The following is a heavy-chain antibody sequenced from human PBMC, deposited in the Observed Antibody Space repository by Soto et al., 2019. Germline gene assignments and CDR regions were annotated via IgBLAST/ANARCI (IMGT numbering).Heavy chain of an antibody. J-gene: IGHJ3*02. CDR2: IYYSGST. CDR3: AVAAAGTGAFDI. D-gene: IGHD6-13*01. Sequence: PSETLSLTCTVSGGSISSSSYYWGWIRQPPGKGLEWIGSIYYSGSTYYNPSLKSRVTISVDTSKNQFSLKLSSVTAADTAVYYCAVAAAGTGAFDIWGQGTMVTVSS. V-gene: IGHV4-39*01. CDR1: GGSISSSSYY.